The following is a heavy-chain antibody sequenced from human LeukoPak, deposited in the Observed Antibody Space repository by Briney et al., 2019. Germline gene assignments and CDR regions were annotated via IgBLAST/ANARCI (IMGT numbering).Heavy chain of an antibody. CDR2: VYHSGTT. CDR3: ARGYSYGFPLDF. J-gene: IGHJ4*02. CDR1: GGSISSNNW. D-gene: IGHD5-18*01. Sequence: SVTLSLTCAVSGGSISSNNWWSWVRQPPGKGLEWIGEVYHSGTTNYNPSLKSRVTISVDKSKNLFSLKLSSVTAADTAVYYCARGYSYGFPLDFWGQGTLITVSS. V-gene: IGHV4-4*02.